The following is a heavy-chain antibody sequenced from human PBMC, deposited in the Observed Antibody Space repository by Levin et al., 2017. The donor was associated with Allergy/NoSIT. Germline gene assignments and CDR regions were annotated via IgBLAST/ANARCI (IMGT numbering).Heavy chain of an antibody. CDR3: AKDVVFGTSSWSLDF. CDR1: GFSFRSFG. D-gene: IGHD6-13*01. CDR2: ISYDESDK. J-gene: IGHJ4*02. V-gene: IGHV3-30*18. Sequence: GESLKISCAASGFSFRSFGMHWVRQAPGKGLEWVAVISYDESDKFYADSVKGRFTISRDNTKNTLYLQMNSLRREYAAVYYCAKDVVFGTSSWSLDFWGQGTLVTVSS.